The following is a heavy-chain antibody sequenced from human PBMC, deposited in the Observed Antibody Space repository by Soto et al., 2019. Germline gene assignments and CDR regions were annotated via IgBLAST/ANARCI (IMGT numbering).Heavy chain of an antibody. Sequence: EVQLVESGGGLVQPGGSLRLSCAASGFTFSSYWMHWVRQAPGKGLVWVSRINSDGSSTSYADSVKGRFTISRDNAKNTLYLQMNSLRAEDSAVFYCARERGKAAAVHFDYWGQGTLVTVSS. D-gene: IGHD6-13*01. J-gene: IGHJ4*02. CDR3: ARERGKAAAVHFDY. V-gene: IGHV3-74*01. CDR2: INSDGSST. CDR1: GFTFSSYW.